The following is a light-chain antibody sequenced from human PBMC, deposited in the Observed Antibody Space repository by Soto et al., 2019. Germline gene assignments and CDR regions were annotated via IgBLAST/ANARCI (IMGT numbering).Light chain of an antibody. V-gene: IGKV3-20*01. J-gene: IGKJ1*01. CDR3: QQCDDSPWT. CDR2: GAS. Sequence: EIVLTQSPGTLSLSPGERATLSCRASQSVSSTYLAWYQQKSGQAPRLLIHGASSRATGIPDRFSGSGSGTDFTLTIARLEPEDFAVYYCQQCDDSPWTFGQGTKVEIK. CDR1: QSVSSTY.